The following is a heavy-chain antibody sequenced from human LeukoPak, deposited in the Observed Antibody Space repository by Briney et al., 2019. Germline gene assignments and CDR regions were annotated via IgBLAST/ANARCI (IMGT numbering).Heavy chain of an antibody. CDR2: GDYSGGT. J-gene: IGHJ4*02. V-gene: IGHV4-39*06. Sequence: SETLSLTCTVSGDSFSSVTDYWAWIRQPPGKGLEWIASGDYSGGTYYNPSLQSRVTISIGTSENQFPLTLTSVTAADTAVYYCARGPHYWGQGTLVTVSS. CDR3: ARGPHY. CDR1: GDSFSSVTDY.